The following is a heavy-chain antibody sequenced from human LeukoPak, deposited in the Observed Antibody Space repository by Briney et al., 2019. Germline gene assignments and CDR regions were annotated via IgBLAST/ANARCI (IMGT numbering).Heavy chain of an antibody. J-gene: IGHJ4*02. Sequence: GGPLRLSCAASGFTVSSNYMSWVRQAPGKGLEWVSVIYSGVRTYYADSVKGRFTISRDNSKNTLYLQMNSLRVEDTAVYYCARVLAASGTAYWGQGTLVTVSS. CDR1: GFTVSSNY. CDR2: IYSGVRT. V-gene: IGHV3-66*01. CDR3: ARVLAASGTAY. D-gene: IGHD6-13*01.